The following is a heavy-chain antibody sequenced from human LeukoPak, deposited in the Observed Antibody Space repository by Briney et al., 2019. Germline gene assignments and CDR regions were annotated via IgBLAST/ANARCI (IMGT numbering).Heavy chain of an antibody. D-gene: IGHD4-17*01. V-gene: IGHV4-34*01. CDR1: GGSFSGYY. Sequence: PSETLSLTWAVYGGSFSGYYWSWIRQPPGKGLEWIGEINHSGSTNYNPSLKSRVTISVDTSKNQFSLKLSSVTAADTAVYYCARSMTTVTTGWFDPWGQGTLVTVSS. CDR3: ARSMTTVTTGWFDP. J-gene: IGHJ5*02. CDR2: INHSGST.